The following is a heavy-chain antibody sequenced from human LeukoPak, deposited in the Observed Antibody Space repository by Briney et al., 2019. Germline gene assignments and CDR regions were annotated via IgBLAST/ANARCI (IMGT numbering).Heavy chain of an antibody. J-gene: IGHJ4*02. D-gene: IGHD2-21*02. V-gene: IGHV3-33*01. CDR2: IWYDGSNK. CDR1: GFTFSTYG. CDR3: ARGHTYCGGDCYPSFDY. Sequence: GGSLRLSCAASGFTFSTYGIHWVRQAPGKGLEWVAVIWYDGSNKYYADSVKGRFTISRDNSKNTLYLQMNSLRAEDTAVYYCARGHTYCGGDCYPSFDYWGQGTLVTVSS.